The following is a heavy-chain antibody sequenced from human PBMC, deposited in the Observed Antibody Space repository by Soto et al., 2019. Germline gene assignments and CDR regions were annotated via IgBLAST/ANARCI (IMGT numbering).Heavy chain of an antibody. CDR3: ARDQAGIGTSCWFDP. V-gene: IGHV3-33*01. Sequence: QVQLVESGGGVVQPGRSLRLSCATSGFAFNTYGIHWVRQAPGKGLEWVAVIWSDGTYRNYEDSVKGRFTIFRDNSKNTVYLQMDSLRAEHTALYYCARDQAGIGTSCWFDPWGQGTLVTVSS. D-gene: IGHD6-13*01. CDR1: GFAFNTYG. J-gene: IGHJ5*02. CDR2: IWSDGTYR.